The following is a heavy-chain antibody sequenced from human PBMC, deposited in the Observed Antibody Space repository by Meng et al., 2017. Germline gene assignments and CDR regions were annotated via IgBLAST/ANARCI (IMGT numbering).Heavy chain of an antibody. V-gene: IGHV3-23*01. CDR3: AQNAEWLLGYFDL. D-gene: IGHD3-3*01. CDR2: ISGSGGST. CDR1: GFTFSSYA. Sequence: GESLKISCAASGFTFSSYAMSWVRQAPGKGLEWVSAISGSGGSTYYADSVKGRFTISRDNSKNTLYLQMKSLRAEDTAVYYCAQNAEWLLGYFDLWGRGTLVTVSS. J-gene: IGHJ2*01.